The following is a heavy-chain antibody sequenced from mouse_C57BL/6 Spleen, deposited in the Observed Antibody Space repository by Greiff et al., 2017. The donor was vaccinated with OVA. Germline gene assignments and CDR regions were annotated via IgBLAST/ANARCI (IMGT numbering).Heavy chain of an antibody. CDR1: GYTFTDYY. J-gene: IGHJ3*01. Sequence: QVQLKQSGPELVKPGASVKISCKASGYTFTDYYINWVKQRPGQGLEWIGWIFPGSGSTYYNEKFKGKATLTVDKSSSTAYMLLSSLTAEDSAVYFCARGKRGYGTTWFAYWGQGTLVTVSA. D-gene: IGHD2-1*01. CDR3: ARGKRGYGTTWFAY. V-gene: IGHV1-75*01. CDR2: IFPGSGST.